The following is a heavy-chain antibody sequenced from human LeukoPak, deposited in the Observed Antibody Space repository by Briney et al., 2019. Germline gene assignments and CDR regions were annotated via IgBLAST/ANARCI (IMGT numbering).Heavy chain of an antibody. CDR2: INSDGSST. CDR3: ARMGKDSGWYYYGMDV. J-gene: IGHJ6*02. CDR1: GFTFSSYS. V-gene: IGHV3-74*01. D-gene: IGHD6-19*01. Sequence: GGSLRLSCAASGFTFSSYSMNWVRQAPGKGLVWVSRINSDGSSTSYADSVKGRFTISRDNSKNTLYLQMNSLRAEDTAVYYCARMGKDSGWYYYGMDVWGQGTTVTVSS.